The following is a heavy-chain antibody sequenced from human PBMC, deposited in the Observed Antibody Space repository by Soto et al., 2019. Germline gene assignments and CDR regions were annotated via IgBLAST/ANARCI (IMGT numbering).Heavy chain of an antibody. Sequence: GGSLRLSCAASGFTFSSYSMNWVRQAPGKGLEWVSSISSSSSYIYYADSVKGRFTISRDNAENSLYLQMNSLRAEDTAVYYCARDNLDYYDSSGYSYYFDYWGQGTLVTVSS. D-gene: IGHD3-22*01. CDR1: GFTFSSYS. CDR2: ISSSSSYI. V-gene: IGHV3-21*01. CDR3: ARDNLDYYDSSGYSYYFDY. J-gene: IGHJ4*02.